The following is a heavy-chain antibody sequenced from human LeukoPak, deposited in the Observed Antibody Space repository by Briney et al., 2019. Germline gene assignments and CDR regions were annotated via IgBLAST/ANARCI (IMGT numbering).Heavy chain of an antibody. D-gene: IGHD2-2*03. Sequence: ASEKVSCKTSRYRLTAYPLHWVRQAPGQGLEWLGWVNPHSGETNNAQKFQGRVTMTRNTSISVAYMELSSLRSDDMAVYFCARGMDAEAFQNWGQGTLVIVSS. CDR2: VNPHSGET. CDR3: ARGMDAEAFQN. V-gene: IGHV1-2*02. CDR1: RYRLTAYP. J-gene: IGHJ1*01.